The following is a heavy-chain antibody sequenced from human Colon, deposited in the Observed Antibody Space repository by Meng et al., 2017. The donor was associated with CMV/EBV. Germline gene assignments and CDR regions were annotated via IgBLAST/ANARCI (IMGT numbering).Heavy chain of an antibody. D-gene: IGHD2-2*01. Sequence: ASVKVSCKASGYTFTGYYMPWVRQAPGQGLEWMGWINPNSGGTNYAQKFQGRVTMTRDTSISTAYMELSRLRSDDTAVYYCARVRPDEIVVVPAPGYYYYYGMDVWGQGTTVTVSS. J-gene: IGHJ6*02. CDR2: INPNSGGT. CDR1: GYTFTGYY. V-gene: IGHV1-2*02. CDR3: ARVRPDEIVVVPAPGYYYYYGMDV.